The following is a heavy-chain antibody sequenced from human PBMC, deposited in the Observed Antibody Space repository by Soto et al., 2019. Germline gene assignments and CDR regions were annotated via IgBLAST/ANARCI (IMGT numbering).Heavy chain of an antibody. CDR2: ISAYNGNT. V-gene: IGHV1-18*01. CDR3: ARNWYYDFWSGPGWFDP. D-gene: IGHD3-3*01. CDR1: GYTFTSYG. Sequence: ASVKVSCKASGYTFTSYGISWLRQAPGQGLEWMGWISAYNGNTNYAQKLQGRVTMTTDTSTSTAYMELRSLRSDDTAVYYCARNWYYDFWSGPGWFDPWGQGTLVTVSS. J-gene: IGHJ5*02.